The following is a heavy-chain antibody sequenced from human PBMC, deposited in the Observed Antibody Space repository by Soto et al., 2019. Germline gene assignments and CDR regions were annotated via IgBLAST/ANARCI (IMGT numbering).Heavy chain of an antibody. D-gene: IGHD3-3*01. V-gene: IGHV1-24*01. CDR3: ARVEIWSGYLYV. Sequence: GASVKVSCKVSGYTLTELSMHWVRQAPGKGLEWMGGFDPEDGETIYAQKFQGRVTMTADTSTGTAYMELRSLRSDDTAVYYCARVEIWSGYLYVWGKGTTVTVSS. CDR2: FDPEDGET. CDR1: GYTLTELS. J-gene: IGHJ6*04.